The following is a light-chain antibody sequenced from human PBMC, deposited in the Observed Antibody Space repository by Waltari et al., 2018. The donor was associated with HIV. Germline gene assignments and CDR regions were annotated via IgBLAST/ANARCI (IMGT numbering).Light chain of an antibody. J-gene: IGLJ2*01. CDR3: SSYTSSNTLI. CDR1: SNDIGGYNF. CDR2: EVS. V-gene: IGLV2-14*01. Sequence: QSALTQPASVSGSPGQSITISCPGTSNDIGGYNFVSWYQHHPGKAPKLMISEVSKRPSGVSDRFSGSKSGNTASLTISGLQAEDEADYYCSSYTSSNTLIFGGRTRLTVL.